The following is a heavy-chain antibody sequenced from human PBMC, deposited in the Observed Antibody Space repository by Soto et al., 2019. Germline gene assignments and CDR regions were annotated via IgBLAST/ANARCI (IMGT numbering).Heavy chain of an antibody. Sequence: SETLSLTCAVYGGSFSGYYWSWISQTPGKGLEWIGEINHSGSTNYNPSLKSRVTISVDTSKNQFSLKLSSVTAADTAVYYCARSIFGVVIPHYYYYYMDVWGKGTTVTVSS. J-gene: IGHJ6*03. CDR1: GGSFSGYY. CDR3: ARSIFGVVIPHYYYYYMDV. D-gene: IGHD3-3*01. CDR2: INHSGST. V-gene: IGHV4-34*01.